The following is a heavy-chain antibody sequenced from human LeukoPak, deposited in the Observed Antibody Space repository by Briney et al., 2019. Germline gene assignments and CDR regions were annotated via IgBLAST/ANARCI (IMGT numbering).Heavy chain of an antibody. V-gene: IGHV3-30*04. CDR3: ARDLSVFDY. D-gene: IGHD5/OR15-5a*01. CDR1: GFTFSSYA. CDR2: ISYDGSNK. Sequence: GGSLRLSCAASGFTFSSYAMHWGRQAPGKGLEWVAVISYDGSNKYYADSVKGRFTISRDNAKNSLYLQMNSLRAEDTAVYYCARDLSVFDYWGQGTLVTVSS. J-gene: IGHJ4*02.